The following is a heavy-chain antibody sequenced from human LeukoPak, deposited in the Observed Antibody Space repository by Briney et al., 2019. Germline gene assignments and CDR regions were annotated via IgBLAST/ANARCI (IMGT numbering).Heavy chain of an antibody. CDR1: GGSISSGGYY. CDR2: IYYSGST. CDR3: ARGYCSSTSCYWRHYYYYYGMDV. V-gene: IGHV4-31*03. D-gene: IGHD2-2*01. J-gene: IGHJ6*02. Sequence: PSQTLSLTCTVSGGSISSGGYYWSWIRQHPGKGLEWIGYIYYSGSTYYNPSLKSRVTISVDTSKNQFSLKLSSVTAADTAVYYCARGYCSSTSCYWRHYYYYYGMDVWGQGTTVTVSS.